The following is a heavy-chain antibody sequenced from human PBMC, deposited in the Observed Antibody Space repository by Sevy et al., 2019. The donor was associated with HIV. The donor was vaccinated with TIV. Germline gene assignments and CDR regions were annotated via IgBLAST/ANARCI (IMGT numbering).Heavy chain of an antibody. CDR3: VREGVGGYSYSLDC. CDR1: GLTFSSSG. J-gene: IGHJ4*02. Sequence: GGSLRLSCTSSGLTFSSSGMHWVRQAPGKGLEWVAFIRYDGSDKYYADSVKDRFTISRDNSKNTLYLQMNSLRAEDTAVYYCVREGVGGYSYSLDCWGQGTLVTVSS. D-gene: IGHD5-18*01. CDR2: IRYDGSDK. V-gene: IGHV3-30*02.